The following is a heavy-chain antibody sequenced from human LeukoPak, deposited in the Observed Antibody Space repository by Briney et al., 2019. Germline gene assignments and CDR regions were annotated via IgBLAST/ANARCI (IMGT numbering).Heavy chain of an antibody. J-gene: IGHJ4*02. D-gene: IGHD6-19*01. CDR2: LYSGGST. Sequence: GGSLRLSCAASGFTVSSNYMSWVRQAPGKELEWVSVLYSGGSTYYADSVKGRFSVSRDNSKNTLYLQMNSLRTEDTAVYYCARGIPVASTYYFDYWGQGTLVTVSS. V-gene: IGHV3-66*02. CDR1: GFTVSSNY. CDR3: ARGIPVASTYYFDY.